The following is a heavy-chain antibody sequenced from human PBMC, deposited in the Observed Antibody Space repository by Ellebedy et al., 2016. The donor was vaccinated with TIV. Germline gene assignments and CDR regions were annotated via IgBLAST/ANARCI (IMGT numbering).Heavy chain of an antibody. CDR2: VFYTGST. CDR3: ARHGSTIIGETDAFDV. Sequence: MPSETLSLTCSVSGGSLSTYYWTWIRQSPGKGLEWLGDVFYTGSTSYNPSLRSRSTISLDTSKNQFSLKLTSVTAADTAIYYCARHGSTIIGETDAFDVWGQGTVVTVSS. V-gene: IGHV4-59*08. J-gene: IGHJ3*01. D-gene: IGHD3-3*01. CDR1: GGSLSTYY.